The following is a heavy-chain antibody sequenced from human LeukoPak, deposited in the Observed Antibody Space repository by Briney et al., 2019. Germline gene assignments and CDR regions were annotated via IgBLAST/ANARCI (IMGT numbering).Heavy chain of an antibody. J-gene: IGHJ4*02. CDR2: IKQDGSEK. CDR1: GYTFSSYW. D-gene: IGHD2-8*01. Sequence: GGSLRLSCAASGYTFSSYWMSWVRQAPGKGLEGVANIKQDGSEKYYVDSVKGRFTISRDNAKNSLYLQMNSLRAEDTAVYYCAKRGVGRGFDYWGQGTLVTVSS. CDR3: AKRGVGRGFDY. V-gene: IGHV3-7*01.